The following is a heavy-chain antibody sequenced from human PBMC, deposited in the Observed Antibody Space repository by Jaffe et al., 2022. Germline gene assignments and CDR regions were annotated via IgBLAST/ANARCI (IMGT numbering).Heavy chain of an antibody. CDR1: GGSFSGYY. CDR2: INHSGST. Sequence: QVQLQQWGAGLLKPSETLSLTCAVYGGSFSGYYWSWIRQPPGKGLEWIGEINHSGSTNYNPSLKSRVTISVDTSKNQFSLKLSSVTAADTAVYYCARGLGFGGYSGYDYYFDYWGQGTLVTVSS. J-gene: IGHJ4*02. CDR3: ARGLGFGGYSGYDYYFDY. D-gene: IGHD5-12*01. V-gene: IGHV4-34*01.